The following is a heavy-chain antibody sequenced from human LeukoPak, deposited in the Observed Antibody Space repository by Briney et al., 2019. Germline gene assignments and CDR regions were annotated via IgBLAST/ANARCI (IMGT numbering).Heavy chain of an antibody. Sequence: ASVKLSCKASGYTFNTFDINSVRQATGQGPEWMGWVNPYNDKTVYAPKFQGRVSISSNNSINTAYMEFSGLKSDDTAVYYCARGRRLRGVASRPLYYYYYMDVWGGGTTVTVSS. CDR1: GYTFNTFD. D-gene: IGHD3-10*01. J-gene: IGHJ6*03. CDR2: VNPYNDKT. CDR3: ARGRRLRGVASRPLYYYYYMDV. V-gene: IGHV1-8*03.